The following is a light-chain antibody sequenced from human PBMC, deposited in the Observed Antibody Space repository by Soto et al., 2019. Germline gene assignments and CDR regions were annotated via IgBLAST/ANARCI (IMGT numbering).Light chain of an antibody. J-gene: IGLJ1*01. CDR3: QVWDSSTACV. CDR1: NIGSKN. Sequence: SYELTQPLSVSVALGQTARITCGGNNIGSKNVHWYQPKPGQAPVLVIYRDSNRPSGIPERFSGSNSGNTATLTISRAQAGDEADYYCQVWDSSTACVFGTGTKLTVL. V-gene: IGLV3-9*01. CDR2: RDS.